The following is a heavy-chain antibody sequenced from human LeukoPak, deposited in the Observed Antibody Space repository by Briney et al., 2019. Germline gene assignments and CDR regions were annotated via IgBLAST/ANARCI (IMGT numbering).Heavy chain of an antibody. CDR1: GFIFSNYN. J-gene: IGHJ4*02. Sequence: GGSLKLSCAASGFIFSNYNMNWVRQAPGKGLEWVSHISSSSSTIYYADSVKGRFTISRDNAKNSLYLQMNNLRDEDTAVYYCAREILSGYSDYWGQGTLVTVSS. CDR3: AREILSGYSDY. CDR2: ISSSSSTI. D-gene: IGHD3-9*01. V-gene: IGHV3-48*02.